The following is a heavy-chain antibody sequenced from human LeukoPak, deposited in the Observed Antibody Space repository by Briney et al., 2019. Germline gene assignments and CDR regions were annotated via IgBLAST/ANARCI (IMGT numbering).Heavy chain of an antibody. V-gene: IGHV3-64D*09. CDR3: VKDLRSDFMGVLSRYLSY. D-gene: IGHD2/OR15-2a*01. J-gene: IGHJ4*02. Sequence: GGSLGLSCSASGFTFSSLAMHWVRQAPGKGLEYVAAFSRNGGSTYYADSVKGKFTISRDNSKNTLYLQMSSLRAEDTAVYLCVKDLRSDFMGVLSRYLSYWGQGTLVTASS. CDR2: FSRNGGST. CDR1: GFTFSSLA.